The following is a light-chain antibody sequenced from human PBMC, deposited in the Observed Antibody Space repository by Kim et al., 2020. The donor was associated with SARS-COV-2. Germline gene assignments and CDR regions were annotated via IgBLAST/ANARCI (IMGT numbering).Light chain of an antibody. Sequence: RATINCKSSQSVLYSSNNQNYLAWYQQKPGQPPKLLIYWASTREYGVPDRFSGSGSGAEFTLSISSLQAEDLAVYYCQQYYSTPYTFGQGTKLEI. J-gene: IGKJ2*01. CDR1: QSVLYSSNNQNY. CDR3: QQYYSTPYT. CDR2: WAS. V-gene: IGKV4-1*01.